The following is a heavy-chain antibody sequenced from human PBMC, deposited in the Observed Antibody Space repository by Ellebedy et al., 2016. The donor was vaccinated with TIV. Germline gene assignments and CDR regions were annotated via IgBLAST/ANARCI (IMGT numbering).Heavy chain of an antibody. CDR1: GGSISRSTYY. D-gene: IGHD2-15*01. J-gene: IGHJ5*02. CDR3: ARTIPPPPDTSRYHWLDP. Sequence: SETLSLTCTVSGGSISRSTYYWGWIRQPPGKGLEWIGRIYFGGVTYYNPSLNSRVTILMDTSKNQFSLRLSSVTAADTAGYYCARTIPPPPDTSRYHWLDPWGQGTLVTVSS. V-gene: IGHV4-39*07. CDR2: IYFGGVT.